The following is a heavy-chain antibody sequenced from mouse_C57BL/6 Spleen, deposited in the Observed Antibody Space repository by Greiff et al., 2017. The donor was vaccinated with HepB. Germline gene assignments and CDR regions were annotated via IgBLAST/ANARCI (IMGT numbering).Heavy chain of an antibody. D-gene: IGHD1-1*01. J-gene: IGHJ2*01. CDR1: GYTFTDYY. CDR3: ARRGGFITTPFDY. CDR2: IFPGSGST. V-gene: IGHV1-75*01. Sequence: VQLQQSGPELVKPGASVKISCKASGYTFTDYYINWVKQRPGQGLEWIGWIFPGSGSTYYNEKFKGKATLTVDKSSSTAYMLLSSLTSEDSAVYFCARRGGFITTPFDYWGQGTTLTVSS.